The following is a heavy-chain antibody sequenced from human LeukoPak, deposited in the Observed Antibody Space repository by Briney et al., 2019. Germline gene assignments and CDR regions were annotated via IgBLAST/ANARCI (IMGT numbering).Heavy chain of an antibody. V-gene: IGHV3-23*01. CDR1: GFTFSGYA. CDR2: ISGSGGST. Sequence: GGSLRLSCAASGFTFSGYAMSWVRQAPGKGLEWVSAISGSGGSTYYADSVKGRFTISRDNSKNTLYLQMNSLRAEDTAVYYCAKDLIRVRGDYEFPPWGQGTLVTVSS. CDR3: AKDLIRVRGDYEFPP. D-gene: IGHD4-17*01. J-gene: IGHJ5*02.